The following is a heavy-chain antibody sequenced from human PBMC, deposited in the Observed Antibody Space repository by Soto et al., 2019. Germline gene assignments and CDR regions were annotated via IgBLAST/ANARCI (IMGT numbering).Heavy chain of an antibody. D-gene: IGHD2-21*02. CDR1: GGTVASSQW. J-gene: IGHJ5*02. V-gene: IGHV4-4*02. CDR2: VYHTGDT. Sequence: QVQLQESGPRLVKPSGSLSLTCGVSGGTVASSQWWSWVRQSPGGGLEWIGNVYHTGDTNLNPSLQSPVTISVDKSNNQFSLRLNSLTAADTAVYFWAREIVTAGGNNYFDPWGPGTLVTVSS. CDR3: AREIVTAGGNNYFDP.